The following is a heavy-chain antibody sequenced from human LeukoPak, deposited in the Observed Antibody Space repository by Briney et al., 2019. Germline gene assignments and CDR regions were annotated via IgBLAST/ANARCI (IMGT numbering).Heavy chain of an antibody. J-gene: IGHJ5*02. CDR2: IYYSGST. CDR1: GGSISSYY. CDR3: ARVAAVGVS. D-gene: IGHD4-23*01. Sequence: SETLSLTCTVSGGSISSYYWSWIRQPPGKGLEWIGYIYYSGSTNYNPSPKSRVTISVDTSKNQFSLKLSSVTAADTAVYYCARVAAVGVSWGQGTLVTVSS. V-gene: IGHV4-59*01.